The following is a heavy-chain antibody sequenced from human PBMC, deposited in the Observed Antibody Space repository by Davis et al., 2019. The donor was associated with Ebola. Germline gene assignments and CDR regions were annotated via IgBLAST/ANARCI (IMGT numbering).Heavy chain of an antibody. D-gene: IGHD1-26*01. Sequence: SETLSLTCAVYGGSFSGYYWSWIRQPPGKGLEWIGEINHRGSTNYNPSLKSRVTISVDTSKNQFSLKLSSVTAADTAVYYCARVGSYYSSFGYWGQGTLVTVSS. J-gene: IGHJ4*02. CDR1: GGSFSGYY. CDR2: INHRGST. V-gene: IGHV4-34*01. CDR3: ARVGSYYSSFGY.